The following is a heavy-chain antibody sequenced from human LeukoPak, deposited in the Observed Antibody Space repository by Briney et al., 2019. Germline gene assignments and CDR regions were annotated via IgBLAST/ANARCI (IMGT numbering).Heavy chain of an antibody. CDR3: ARDGIYSSAWYYFDY. J-gene: IGHJ4*02. V-gene: IGHV1-18*01. Sequence: ASVKVSCKASGYTFTSYGISWVRQAPGQGLDWMGLISGYKGNTDYAQILQGRVAMTTDTSTTTAYMELRSLRSDDTAVYFCARDGIYSSAWYYFDYWGQGTLVTVSS. D-gene: IGHD6-19*01. CDR1: GYTFTSYG. CDR2: ISGYKGNT.